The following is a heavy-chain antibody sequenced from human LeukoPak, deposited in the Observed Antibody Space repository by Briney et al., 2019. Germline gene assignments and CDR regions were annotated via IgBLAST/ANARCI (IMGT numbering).Heavy chain of an antibody. J-gene: IGHJ6*03. CDR1: GFTFSSYS. CDR2: ISSSSSYI. V-gene: IGHV3-21*01. CDR3: ARLSYGSGSYYYYYYMDV. D-gene: IGHD3-10*01. Sequence: PGGSLRLSCAASGFTFSSYSMNWVRQAPGKGLEWVSSISSSSSYIYYADSVKGRFTISRDNAKNSLYLQMNSLRAEDTAVYYCARLSYGSGSYYYYYYMDVWGKGTTVTISS.